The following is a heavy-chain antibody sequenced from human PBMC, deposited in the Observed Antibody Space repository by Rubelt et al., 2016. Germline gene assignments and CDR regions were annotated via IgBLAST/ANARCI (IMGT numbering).Heavy chain of an antibody. V-gene: IGHV4-59*12. CDR1: GGSISSYY. CDR2: IYYSGST. Sequence: QVQLQESGPGLVKPSETLSLTCTVSGGSISSYYWSWIRQPPGKGLEWIGYIYYSGSTNYNPSLKSRVTISVDTSKNQFSLKLSCVTAADTAVYYCARVAGVYGDPPRIPSFDYWGQGTLVTVSS. J-gene: IGHJ4*02. D-gene: IGHD4-17*01. CDR3: ARVAGVYGDPPRIPSFDY.